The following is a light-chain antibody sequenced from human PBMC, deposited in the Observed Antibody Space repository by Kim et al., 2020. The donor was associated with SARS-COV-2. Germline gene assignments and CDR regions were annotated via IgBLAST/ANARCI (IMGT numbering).Light chain of an antibody. J-gene: IGLJ3*02. CDR2: KTD. CDR3: MLYVGNGISV. Sequence: GGNATPPCCFNAGSVSTEHYPRWSQQTPGQPPRTLIYKTDTRSFGVPDRFSGAILGGKAALTITGAQADDDCDYYCMLYVGNGISVFGGGTKVTVL. V-gene: IGLV8-61*01. CDR1: AGSVSTEHY.